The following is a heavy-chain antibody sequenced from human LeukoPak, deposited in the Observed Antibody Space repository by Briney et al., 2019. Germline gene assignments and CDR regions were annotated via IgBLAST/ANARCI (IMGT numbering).Heavy chain of an antibody. D-gene: IGHD3-22*01. CDR1: GYTFTGYY. J-gene: IGHJ1*01. CDR3: ARDYYDSSGYLSFRDLMFQH. CDR2: INPNSGGT. Sequence: ASVKVSCKASGYTFTGYYMHWVRQASGQGLEWMGWINPNSGGTNYAQKFQGRVTMTRDTSISTAYMELSRLRSDDTAVYYCARDYYDSSGYLSFRDLMFQHWGQGTLVTVSS. V-gene: IGHV1-2*02.